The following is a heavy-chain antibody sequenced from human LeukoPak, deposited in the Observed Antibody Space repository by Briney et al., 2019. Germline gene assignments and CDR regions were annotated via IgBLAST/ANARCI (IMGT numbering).Heavy chain of an antibody. CDR3: AGGGYDSSGYYQYYFDF. CDR1: GFTFSSYG. Sequence: PGGSLRLSCAASGFTFSSYGMSWVRQAPGKGLEWVSAITNSGGSTYYADSAKGRFTISRDNSKNTLYLQMNSLRAKDTAVYYCAGGGYDSSGYYQYYFDFWGQGTLVTVSS. J-gene: IGHJ4*02. D-gene: IGHD3-22*01. V-gene: IGHV3-23*01. CDR2: ITNSGGST.